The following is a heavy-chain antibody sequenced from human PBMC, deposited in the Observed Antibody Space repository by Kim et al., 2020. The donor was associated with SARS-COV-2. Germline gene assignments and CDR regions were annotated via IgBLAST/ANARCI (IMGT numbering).Heavy chain of an antibody. V-gene: IGHV3-48*04. CDR2: SNSRTK. Sequence: SNSRTKYSADAVKGRFTNSRDNAKNSRYLQMNSLRAEDTAVYYCAREHIDWGQGTLVTVSS. J-gene: IGHJ4*02. CDR3: AREHID.